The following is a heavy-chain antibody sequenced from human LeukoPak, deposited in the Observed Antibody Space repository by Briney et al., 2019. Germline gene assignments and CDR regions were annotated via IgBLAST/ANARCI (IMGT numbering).Heavy chain of an antibody. CDR1: GCTFTSYS. CDR3: ARGGMVRDRRHFQFDY. V-gene: IGHV1-46*01. D-gene: IGHD3-10*01. CDR2: INPSGGST. J-gene: IGHJ4*02. Sequence: ASVKVSCKASGCTFTSYSMHWVRQAPGQGLEWMGIINPSGGSTIYAQKFQGRVTMTRDTSTSTVYMDLTSLRSEDTAVYYCARGGMVRDRRHFQFDYWGQGTLVTVSS.